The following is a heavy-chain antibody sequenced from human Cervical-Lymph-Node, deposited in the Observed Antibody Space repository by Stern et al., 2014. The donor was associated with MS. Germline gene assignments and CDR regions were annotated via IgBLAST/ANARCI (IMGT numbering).Heavy chain of an antibody. CDR3: ASAHPATRRGYKGMNV. J-gene: IGHJ6*02. CDR2: IIPVFGTP. Sequence: QVQLVQSGSEVRKPGSSVNVTCKASGGTFRNFAVNCVRQAPGQGLEWVGGIIPVFGTPTYAQKFQGRVTIISDESTNTVYVELSGLTTDDTATYFCASAHPATRRGYKGMNVWGQGTTIAVSS. V-gene: IGHV1-69*01. D-gene: IGHD2-2*01. CDR1: GGTFRNFA.